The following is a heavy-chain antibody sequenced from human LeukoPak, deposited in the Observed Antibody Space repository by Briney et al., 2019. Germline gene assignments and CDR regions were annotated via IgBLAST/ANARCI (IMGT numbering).Heavy chain of an antibody. CDR2: ISAYNGNT. CDR1: GYTFTSYG. D-gene: IGHD6-19*01. Sequence: ASVKVSCKASGYTFTSYGISWVRQAPGQGLEWMGWISAYNGNTNYAQKLQGRVTMTTDTSTSTAYMELSRLRSDDTAVYYCARDKWLVPYYYYYMDVWGKGTTVTVSS. V-gene: IGHV1-18*01. J-gene: IGHJ6*03. CDR3: ARDKWLVPYYYYYMDV.